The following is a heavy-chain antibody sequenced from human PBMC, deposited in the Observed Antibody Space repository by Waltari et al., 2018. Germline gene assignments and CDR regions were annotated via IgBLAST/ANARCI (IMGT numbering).Heavy chain of an antibody. CDR2: IKQDGSEK. J-gene: IGHJ4*02. CDR1: GFTFSSDG. CDR3: ASYDY. V-gene: IGHV3-7*03. Sequence: EVQLVESGGGLVQPGGSLSPPCAASGFTFSSDGIGWVREAPGKGLEWVTNIKQDGSEKYQVDTVKGHFTISRDNAKNSLYLQMNSLRAEDTAVCYGASYDYWGQGTLVTVSS.